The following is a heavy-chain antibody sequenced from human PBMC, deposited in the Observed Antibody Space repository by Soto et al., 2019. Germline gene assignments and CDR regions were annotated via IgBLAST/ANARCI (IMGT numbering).Heavy chain of an antibody. CDR1: GFTFSSYA. D-gene: IGHD2-15*01. CDR3: AKDHSPFLAPGYFDY. Sequence: EVQLLESGGGLVQPGGSLRLSCAASGFTFSSYAMSWVRQAPGKGLEWVSAISGSGGSTYYADSVKGRFTISRDNSKNTLYLQMNSLRAEDTAVDYCAKDHSPFLAPGYFDYWGQGTLVTVSS. CDR2: ISGSGGST. V-gene: IGHV3-23*01. J-gene: IGHJ4*02.